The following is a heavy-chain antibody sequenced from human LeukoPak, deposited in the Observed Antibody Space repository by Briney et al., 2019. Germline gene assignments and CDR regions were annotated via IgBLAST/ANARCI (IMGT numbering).Heavy chain of an antibody. CDR1: GFTFSTYA. CDR2: ITESGSRT. Sequence: GGSLRLSCAASGFTFSTYAMSWVRQAPGKGLEWVSGITESGSRTYYADSVKGRFTISRDNSKNTLYLQMNSLRAEDTAVYYCARERDSSGRAPDYWGQGTLVTVSS. D-gene: IGHD6-19*01. CDR3: ARERDSSGRAPDY. V-gene: IGHV3-23*01. J-gene: IGHJ4*02.